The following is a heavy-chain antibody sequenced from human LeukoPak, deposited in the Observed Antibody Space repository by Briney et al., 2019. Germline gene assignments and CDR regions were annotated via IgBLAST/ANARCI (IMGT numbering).Heavy chain of an antibody. CDR1: GFTFSNHW. V-gene: IGHV3-74*01. D-gene: IGHD6-6*01. CDR2: INTDGSST. J-gene: IGHJ4*02. Sequence: GGSLRLSCAASGFTFSNHWMNWVRQAPGKGLVWVSRINTDGSSTTYADSVKGRFTISRDNAKNTLYLQMNSLRAEDTAVYYCARWPYSSSYYFDYWGQGTLVTVSS. CDR3: ARWPYSSSYYFDY.